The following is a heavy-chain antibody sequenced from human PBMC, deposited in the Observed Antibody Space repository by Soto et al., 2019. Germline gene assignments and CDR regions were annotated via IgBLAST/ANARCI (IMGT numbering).Heavy chain of an antibody. CDR2: INAGNGNT. Sequence: ASVKVSCKASGYTFTSYAMHWVRQAPGQRLEWMGWINAGNGNTKYSQKFQERVTITRDLSTGTAYMELSSLRSEDTAVYYCARDLGNTYYDILTGEKTDYWGQGTLVTVSS. V-gene: IGHV1-3*01. CDR3: ARDLGNTYYDILTGEKTDY. D-gene: IGHD3-9*01. CDR1: GYTFTSYA. J-gene: IGHJ4*02.